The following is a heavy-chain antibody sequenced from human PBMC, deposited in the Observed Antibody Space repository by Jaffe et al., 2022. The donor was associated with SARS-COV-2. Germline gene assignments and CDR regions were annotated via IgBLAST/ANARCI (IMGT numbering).Heavy chain of an antibody. D-gene: IGHD6-13*01. J-gene: IGHJ6*02. CDR1: GGSISSGGYY. CDR2: IYYSGST. CDR3: ARARGSSSPLIYYYYYGMDV. V-gene: IGHV4-31*03. Sequence: QVQLQESGPGLVKPSQTLSLTCTVSGGSISSGGYYWSWIRQHPGKGLEWIGYIYYSGSTYYNPSLKSRVTISVDTSKNQFSLKLSSVTAADTAVYYCARARGSSSPLIYYYYYGMDVWGQGTTVTVSS.